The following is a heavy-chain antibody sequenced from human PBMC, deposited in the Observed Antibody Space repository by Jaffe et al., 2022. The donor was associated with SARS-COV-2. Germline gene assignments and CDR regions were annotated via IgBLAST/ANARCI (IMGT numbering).Heavy chain of an antibody. Sequence: EVQLVESGGGLVQPGGSLRLSCAASGFTFNNYWMHWVRQAPEKGLVWVSRINSDGSSTSYADSVKGRFTISRDNAKNTLYLQMNSLRAEDTAVYYCVHEGYCSSTSCYKDYYYGMDVWGQGTTVTVSS. CDR1: GFTFNNYW. J-gene: IGHJ6*02. CDR3: VHEGYCSSTSCYKDYYYGMDV. CDR2: INSDGSST. V-gene: IGHV3-74*01. D-gene: IGHD2-2*02.